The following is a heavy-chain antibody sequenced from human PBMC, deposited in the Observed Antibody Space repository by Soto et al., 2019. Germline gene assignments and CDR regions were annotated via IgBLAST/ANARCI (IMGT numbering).Heavy chain of an antibody. Sequence: ASVKVSCKASGYTFTSYAMHWVRQAPGQRLEWMGWINAGNGNTKYSQKFQGRVTITRDTSASTAYMELSSLRSEDTAVYYCARDFGYSRRWYFDDWGQGTPVTVSS. J-gene: IGHJ4*02. V-gene: IGHV1-3*01. CDR1: GYTFTSYA. CDR2: INAGNGNT. D-gene: IGHD6-13*01. CDR3: ARDFGYSRRWYFDD.